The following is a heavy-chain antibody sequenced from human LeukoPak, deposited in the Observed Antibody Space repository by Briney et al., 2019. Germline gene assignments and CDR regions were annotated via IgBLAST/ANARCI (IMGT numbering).Heavy chain of an antibody. CDR2: INPKSGVT. D-gene: IGHD3-22*01. CDR3: VRSATYYERSGYEFY. V-gene: IGHV1-2*02. J-gene: IGHJ4*02. Sequence: ASVKVSCKASGYTFTDYYMHWVRQAPGQGLEWMGWINPKSGVTNYAQKFQGRVTMTRDTSISTAYMELSRLRSDDTAVYYCVRSATYYERSGYEFYWGQGTLVTVSS. CDR1: GYTFTDYY.